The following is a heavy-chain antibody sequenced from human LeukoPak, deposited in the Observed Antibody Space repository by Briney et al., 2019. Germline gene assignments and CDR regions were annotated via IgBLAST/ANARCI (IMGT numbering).Heavy chain of an antibody. CDR3: ARETGVIAVAGTFDY. CDR2: IYYSGST. J-gene: IGHJ4*02. CDR1: GGSISSSSYY. Sequence: SETLSLTCTVSGGSISSSSYYWGWIRQPPGKGLEWIGSIYYSGSTYYNPSLKSRVTISVDTSKNQFSLKLSSVTAADTAVYYCARETGVIAVAGTFDYWGQGTLVTVSS. D-gene: IGHD6-19*01. V-gene: IGHV4-39*02.